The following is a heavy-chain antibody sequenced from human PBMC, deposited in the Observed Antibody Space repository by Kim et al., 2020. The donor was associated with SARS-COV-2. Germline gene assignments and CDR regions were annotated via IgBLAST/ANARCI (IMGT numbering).Heavy chain of an antibody. CDR1: GGSISSSSYY. D-gene: IGHD3-10*01. Sequence: SETLSLTCTVSGGSISSSSYYWGWIRQPPGKGLEWIGSIYYSGSTYYNPSLKSRVTISVDTSKNQFSLKLSSGTAADTAVYYCARISTMVRGVTNCFDPWDRGTLVTVSS. V-gene: IGHV4-39*01. CDR2: IYYSGST. CDR3: ARISTMVRGVTNCFDP. J-gene: IGHJ5*02.